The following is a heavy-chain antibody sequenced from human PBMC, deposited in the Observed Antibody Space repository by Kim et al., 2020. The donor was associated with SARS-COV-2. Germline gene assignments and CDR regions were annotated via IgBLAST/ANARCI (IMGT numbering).Heavy chain of an antibody. J-gene: IGHJ6*02. Sequence: GGSLRLSCAASGFTFRIYGMHWVRQAPGKGLEWVAVIWFDGSNTYYADSVRGRFIISRDNSKNTLYLQMNSLRAEDTAVYYCARDPLNIAAGNYYYAMDVWGQGTTVTVSS. D-gene: IGHD6-13*01. CDR3: ARDPLNIAAGNYYYAMDV. V-gene: IGHV3-33*01. CDR2: IWFDGSNT. CDR1: GFTFRIYG.